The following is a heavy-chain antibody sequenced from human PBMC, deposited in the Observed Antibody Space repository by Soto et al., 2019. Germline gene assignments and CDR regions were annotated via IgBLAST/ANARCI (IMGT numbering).Heavy chain of an antibody. CDR1: GYTFTRSG. Sequence: QVQLVQSGAEVKKPGASVKVSCKASGYTFTRSGISWVRQAPGQGPEWMGWISSYNGDTNYAQTFQGRATMTTDTSTSTAYMELRSPRSDDTAVYYCAREGVAPYYYYGMDVWGQGTPVTVSS. CDR3: AREGVAPYYYYGMDV. J-gene: IGHJ6*02. CDR2: ISSYNGDT. V-gene: IGHV1-18*01. D-gene: IGHD5-12*01.